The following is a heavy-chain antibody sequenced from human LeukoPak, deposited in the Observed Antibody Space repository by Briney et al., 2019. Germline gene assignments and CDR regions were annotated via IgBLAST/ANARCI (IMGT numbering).Heavy chain of an antibody. D-gene: IGHD5-18*01. Sequence: PGGSLRLSCAASGFTFSSYAMSWVRQAPGKGLEWVSAISGSGGSTYYADSVKGRFTISRDNSKNTLYLQMNSLRAEDTAVYYCAKDSQSYTAMVPPDFDYWGQGTLVTVSS. CDR2: ISGSGGST. J-gene: IGHJ4*02. CDR1: GFTFSSYA. V-gene: IGHV3-23*01. CDR3: AKDSQSYTAMVPPDFDY.